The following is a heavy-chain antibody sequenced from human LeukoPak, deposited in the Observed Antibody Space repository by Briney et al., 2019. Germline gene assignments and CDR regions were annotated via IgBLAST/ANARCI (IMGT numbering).Heavy chain of an antibody. CDR2: ISWNSGII. Sequence: GGSLRLSCVASGFPFDDYGMFWVRQSPGKGLEWVSSISWNSGIIDYADSVKGRFTISRDNAKNSLYLQMNRLRSDDTAVYYCARGIAVAGTPYYYGMDVWGQGTTVTVSS. CDR3: ARGIAVAGTPYYYGMDV. V-gene: IGHV3-9*01. CDR1: GFPFDDYG. D-gene: IGHD6-19*01. J-gene: IGHJ6*02.